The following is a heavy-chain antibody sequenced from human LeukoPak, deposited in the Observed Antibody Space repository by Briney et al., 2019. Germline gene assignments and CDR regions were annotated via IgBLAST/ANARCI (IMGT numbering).Heavy chain of an antibody. CDR1: GFTFSDYY. V-gene: IGHV3-11*01. CDR2: ISSSGSTI. D-gene: IGHD3-22*01. J-gene: IGHJ4*02. Sequence: PGGSLRLSCAASGFTFSDYYMSWIRQAPGKGLEWVSYISSSGSTIYYADSVKGRFTISRDNAKNSLYLQMNSLRAEDTAVYYCARDDYYDSSGYYYVYLFGYWGQGTLVTVSS. CDR3: ARDDYYDSSGYYYVYLFGY.